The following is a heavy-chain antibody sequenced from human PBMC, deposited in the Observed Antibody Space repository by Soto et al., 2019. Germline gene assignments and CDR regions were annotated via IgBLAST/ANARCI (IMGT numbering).Heavy chain of an antibody. J-gene: IGHJ5*02. CDR2: ISYDGSNK. D-gene: IGHD4-17*01. CDR3: ARDLVGDYSP. CDR1: GFTFSSYA. V-gene: IGHV3-30-3*01. Sequence: PGGSLRLSCAASGFTFSSYAMHWVRQAPGKGLEWVAVISYDGSNKYYADSVKGRFTISRDNSKNTLYLQMNSLRAEDTAVYYCARDLVGDYSPWGQGTLVTVYS.